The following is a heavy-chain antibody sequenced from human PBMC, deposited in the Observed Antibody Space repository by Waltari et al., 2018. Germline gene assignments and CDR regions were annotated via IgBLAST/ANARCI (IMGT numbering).Heavy chain of an antibody. V-gene: IGHV1-3*01. CDR3: AREIIPGDFDY. CDR2: VNGGNGNT. D-gene: IGHD3-10*01. J-gene: IGHJ4*02. CDR1: GYTFTSYA. Sequence: QVQLVQSGAEVKKPGASVKVSCKASGYTFTSYAMHWVRQAPGQRLEWMGWVNGGNGNTKYSQKFQGRVTITRDKSASTAYMELNSLTSEDTAVYYCAREIIPGDFDYWGQGTLVTVSS.